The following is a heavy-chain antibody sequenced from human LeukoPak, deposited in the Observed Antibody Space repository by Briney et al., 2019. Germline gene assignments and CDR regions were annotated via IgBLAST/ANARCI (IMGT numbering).Heavy chain of an antibody. CDR1: GGSFSGYY. J-gene: IGHJ1*01. V-gene: IGHV4-34*01. Sequence: SETLSLTCAVYGGSFSGYYWSWIRQPPGKGLEWIGEINHSGSTNYNPSLKSRVTILVDTSKNQFSLKLSSVTAADTAVYYCARGHTPVTTKVSYFQHWGQGTLVTVSS. CDR3: ARGHTPVTTKVSYFQH. CDR2: INHSGST. D-gene: IGHD4-17*01.